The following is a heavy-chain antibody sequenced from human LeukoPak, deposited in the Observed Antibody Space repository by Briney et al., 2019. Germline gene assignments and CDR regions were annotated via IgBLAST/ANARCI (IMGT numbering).Heavy chain of an antibody. CDR1: GGSFSGYY. CDR2: VFYSGST. Sequence: SETLSLTCAVYGGSFSGYYWSWIRQPPGKGLEWIGSVFYSGSTYYNPSLESRVTISADTSKNQFSLKLTSVTAADTAVFYCASQRGYYDYVWGSYRLDAFDIWGQGTVVTVSS. D-gene: IGHD3-16*02. V-gene: IGHV4-34*12. CDR3: ASQRGYYDYVWGSYRLDAFDI. J-gene: IGHJ3*02.